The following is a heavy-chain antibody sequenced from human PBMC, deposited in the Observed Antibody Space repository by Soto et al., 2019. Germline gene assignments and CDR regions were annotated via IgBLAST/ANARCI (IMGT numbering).Heavy chain of an antibody. J-gene: IGHJ6*03. V-gene: IGHV3-53*04. CDR3: ASLRGSFSSAIMYYYYYMDV. Sequence: PGGSLRLSCAASGFTVSSNYMSWVRQAPGKGLEWVSVIYSGGSTYYADSVKGRFTISRHNSKNTLYLQMNSLRAEDTAVYYCASLRGSFSSAIMYYYYYMDVWGKGTTVTGSS. CDR2: IYSGGST. CDR1: GFTVSSNY. D-gene: IGHD3-16*01.